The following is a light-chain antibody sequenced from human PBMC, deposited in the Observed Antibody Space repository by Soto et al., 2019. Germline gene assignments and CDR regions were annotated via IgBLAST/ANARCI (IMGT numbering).Light chain of an antibody. CDR2: DAS. J-gene: IGLJ1*01. CDR1: SSDVGGYNY. Sequence: QSVLTQPASVSGSPGQSITISCTGTSSDVGGYNYVSWYQHHPGKAPKLMIYDASNRPSGVSNRFSGSKSGDTASLTISGLQAEDEADYYCSSYTSSSTEVFGTGTKVTVL. V-gene: IGLV2-14*03. CDR3: SSYTSSSTEV.